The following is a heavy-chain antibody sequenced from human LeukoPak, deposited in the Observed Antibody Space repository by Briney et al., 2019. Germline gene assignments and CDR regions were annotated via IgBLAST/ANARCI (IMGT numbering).Heavy chain of an antibody. J-gene: IGHJ5*02. V-gene: IGHV4-34*01. Sequence: SETLSLTCAVYGGSFSGYYWSWIRQPPGKGLEWIGEINHSGSTNYNPYPKSRVTISVDTSKNQFSLKLSSVTAADTAVYYCARPAGGSGRRLNWFDPWGQGTLVTVSS. CDR3: ARPAGGSGRRLNWFDP. CDR1: GGSFSGYY. CDR2: INHSGST. D-gene: IGHD3-10*01.